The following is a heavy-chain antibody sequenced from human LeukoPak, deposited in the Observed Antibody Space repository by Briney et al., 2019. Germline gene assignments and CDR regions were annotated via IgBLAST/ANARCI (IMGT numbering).Heavy chain of an antibody. Sequence: ASVKVSCKESGYTFKKYDIKWGREGPGEGGERMGWMKQKRGKTVYEQKFQYRFSMTSDTSINTSYMELTSLRSGDTAVDYCAIATPLGLHGYIFDYWGQGTVVTVYS. V-gene: IGHV1-8*01. D-gene: IGHD5-24*01. J-gene: IGHJ4*02. CDR2: MKQKRGKT. CDR1: GYTFKKYD. CDR3: AIATPLGLHGYIFDY.